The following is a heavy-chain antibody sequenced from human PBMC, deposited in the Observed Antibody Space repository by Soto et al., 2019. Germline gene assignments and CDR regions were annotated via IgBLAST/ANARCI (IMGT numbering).Heavy chain of an antibody. D-gene: IGHD4-17*01. CDR2: ISAYNGST. V-gene: IGHV1-18*01. CDR1: GYTFTSYG. Sequence: ASVKVSCKASGYTFTSYGISWVRQAPGQGLEWMGWISAYNGSTNYAQKLQGRVTMTTDTSTSTAYMELRSLRSDDTAVYYCARGSNLVDYGDYFDYWGQGTLVTVSS. J-gene: IGHJ4*02. CDR3: ARGSNLVDYGDYFDY.